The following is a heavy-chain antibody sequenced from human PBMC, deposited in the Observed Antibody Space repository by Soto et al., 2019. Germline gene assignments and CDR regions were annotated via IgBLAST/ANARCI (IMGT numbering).Heavy chain of an antibody. J-gene: IGHJ6*02. CDR3: TKSRRGILMVYGFGGMDV. Sequence: GGSLRLSCAASGFTVNSNAMSWVRQAPGKGREWVASSSGSGDGTYYGDSVKERLTISRDSSSNTLYLQMNKLRGEDTAVYFCTKSRRGILMVYGFGGMDVWGQGTMVTVSS. V-gene: IGHV3-23*01. D-gene: IGHD2-8*01. CDR2: SSGSGDGT. CDR1: GFTVNSNA.